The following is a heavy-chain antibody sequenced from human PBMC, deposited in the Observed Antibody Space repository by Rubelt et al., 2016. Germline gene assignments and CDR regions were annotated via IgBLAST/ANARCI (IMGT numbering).Heavy chain of an antibody. V-gene: IGHV3-7*01. CDR3: ARDHSMATLHSGFDY. Sequence: GESGGGLVQPGGSLRLSCAASGFTFSSYWMSWVRQAPGKGLEWVANIKEDGAEKYYVDSVRGRSTISRDNAENLLYLHMNNLRAEDTAVYFCARDHSMATLHSGFDYWGQGTLVTVSS. CDR1: GFTFSSYW. J-gene: IGHJ4*02. D-gene: IGHD5-24*01. CDR2: IKEDGAEK.